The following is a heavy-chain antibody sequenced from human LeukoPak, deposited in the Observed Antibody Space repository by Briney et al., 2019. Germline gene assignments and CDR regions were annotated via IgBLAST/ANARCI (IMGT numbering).Heavy chain of an antibody. CDR3: ARNYDSSGYPLT. CDR2: IYYSGST. D-gene: IGHD3-22*01. CDR1: GGSFSGYY. V-gene: IGHV4-59*01. Sequence: SETLSLTCAVYGGSFSGYYWSWIRQPPGKGLEWIGYIYYSGSTNYNPSLKSRVTISVDTSKNQFSLKLSSVTAADTAVYYCARNYDSSGYPLTWGQGTLVTVSS. J-gene: IGHJ4*02.